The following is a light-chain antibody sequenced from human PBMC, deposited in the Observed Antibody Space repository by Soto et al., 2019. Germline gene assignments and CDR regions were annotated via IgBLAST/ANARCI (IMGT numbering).Light chain of an antibody. CDR1: QSVGSN. CDR3: QQYNNWPTWT. Sequence: EIVMTQSPATLSVSPGERATLSCRASQSVGSNLAWYQQNPGQAPRLLIYGASTRATGIPARFSGSGSGTEFTLTISSLQSEDFAVYYCQQYNNWPTWTFGQGTKVEIK. J-gene: IGKJ1*01. CDR2: GAS. V-gene: IGKV3-15*01.